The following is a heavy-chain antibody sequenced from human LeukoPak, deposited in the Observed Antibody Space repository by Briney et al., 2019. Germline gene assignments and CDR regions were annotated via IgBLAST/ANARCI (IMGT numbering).Heavy chain of an antibody. CDR2: ISSSGSTI. Sequence: PGGSLRLSCAASGFTVSSNYMSWVRQAPGKGLERVSYISSSGSTIYYADSVKGRFTISRDNAKNSLYLQMNSLRAEDTAVYYCARDGTYYDILTGTGYFDYWGQGTLVTVSS. V-gene: IGHV3-11*04. D-gene: IGHD3-9*01. J-gene: IGHJ4*02. CDR1: GFTVSSNY. CDR3: ARDGTYYDILTGTGYFDY.